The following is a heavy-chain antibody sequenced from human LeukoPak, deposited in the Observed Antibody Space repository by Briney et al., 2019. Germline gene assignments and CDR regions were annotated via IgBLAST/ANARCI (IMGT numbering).Heavy chain of an antibody. CDR2: ISGSGGST. J-gene: IGHJ4*02. Sequence: GGSLRLSCAASGFTFSSYAMSWVRQAPGKGLEWVSLISGSGGSTYYADSVKGRFTISRDNAKNSLYLQMNSLRAEDTAVYYCARDQGGVGYWGQGTLVTVSS. V-gene: IGHV3-23*01. D-gene: IGHD3-16*01. CDR1: GFTFSSYA. CDR3: ARDQGGVGY.